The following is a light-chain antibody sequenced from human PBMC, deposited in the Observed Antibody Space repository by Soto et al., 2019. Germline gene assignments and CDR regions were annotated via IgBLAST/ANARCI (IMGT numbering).Light chain of an antibody. J-gene: IGLJ2*01. CDR3: CSYAGSGLGV. Sequence: QSALTQPASVTGSPGQSITISCTGASSDVGSYNLVSWYQQHPGKVPKLLIYEVSQRPSGVSNRFSGSKSGNTASLTISGLQAEDEADYYCCSYAGSGLGVFGGGTQLTVL. CDR1: SSDVGSYNL. V-gene: IGLV2-23*02. CDR2: EVS.